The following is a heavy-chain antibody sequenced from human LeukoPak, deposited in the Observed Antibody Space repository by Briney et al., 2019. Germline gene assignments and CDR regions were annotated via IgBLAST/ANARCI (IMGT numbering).Heavy chain of an antibody. CDR3: VRHTSDYILPGDFTGAMDY. D-gene: IGHD3-9*01. Sequence: SETLSLTCTVSGGSISGSYWGWIRQPPGKGLEWIGYIYYSASTNYNPSLKSRVTISVGTSKNPFSLKLSSVTAAGTAVYYCVRHTSDYILPGDFTGAMDYWGQGTLVTLSS. J-gene: IGHJ4*02. CDR1: GGSISGSY. V-gene: IGHV4-59*08. CDR2: IYYSAST.